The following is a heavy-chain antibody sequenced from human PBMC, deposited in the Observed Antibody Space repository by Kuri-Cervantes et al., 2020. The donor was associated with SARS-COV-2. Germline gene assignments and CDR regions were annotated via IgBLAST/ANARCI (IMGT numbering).Heavy chain of an antibody. CDR1: GVSFSGYY. Sequence: ESLKISCAVYGVSFSGYYWSWIRQPPGKGLEWIGEINHSGSTNYNPSLKSRVTISVDTSKNQFSLKLSSVTAADTAVYYCARGKDIVATIDAFVYWGQGTLVTVSS. D-gene: IGHD5-12*01. CDR3: ARGKDIVATIDAFVY. J-gene: IGHJ4*02. CDR2: INHSGST. V-gene: IGHV4-34*01.